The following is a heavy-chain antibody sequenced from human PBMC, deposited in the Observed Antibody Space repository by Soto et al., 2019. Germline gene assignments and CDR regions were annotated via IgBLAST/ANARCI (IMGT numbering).Heavy chain of an antibody. CDR3: ARQTTFSSGWYDY. J-gene: IGHJ4*02. CDR2: IYSSGNT. Sequence: QVHLQESGPGLVKPSETLALPCTVSGGSISNYYWTWIRQPAGKGLEWIGRIYSSGNTNYNSSLKSRITMSVDTSKNQFSLKLTSVTTADTAVYYCARQTTFSSGWYDYWGQGTLVTVSS. V-gene: IGHV4-4*07. CDR1: GGSISNYY. D-gene: IGHD6-13*01.